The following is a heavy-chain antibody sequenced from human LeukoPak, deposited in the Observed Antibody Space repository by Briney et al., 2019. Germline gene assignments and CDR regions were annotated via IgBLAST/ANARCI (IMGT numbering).Heavy chain of an antibody. CDR3: ARESAGGMVATGDY. J-gene: IGHJ4*02. Sequence: ASVKVSCKASGYTFTGYYMHWVRQAPGQGLEWMGWINPNSGGTNYAQKFQGWVTMTRNTSISTAYMEVSRLRSDDTAVYYCARESAGGMVATGDYWGQGTLVTVSS. CDR2: INPNSGGT. V-gene: IGHV1-2*04. D-gene: IGHD5-12*01. CDR1: GYTFTGYY.